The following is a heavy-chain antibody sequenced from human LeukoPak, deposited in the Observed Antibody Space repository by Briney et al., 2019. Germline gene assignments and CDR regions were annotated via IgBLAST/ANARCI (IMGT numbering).Heavy chain of an antibody. Sequence: GGSLRLACVVSGFTFSIYAMAWVRQAPGKGLEWVSGISDQTYYTDSVRGRFTISRDNSKNTLYLQMNSLRAEDTAVYYCAKGQASVTYKYFFDYWGQGTLVTVSS. J-gene: IGHJ4*02. V-gene: IGHV3-23*01. CDR2: ISDQT. CDR1: GFTFSIYA. CDR3: AKGQASVTYKYFFDY. D-gene: IGHD4-17*01.